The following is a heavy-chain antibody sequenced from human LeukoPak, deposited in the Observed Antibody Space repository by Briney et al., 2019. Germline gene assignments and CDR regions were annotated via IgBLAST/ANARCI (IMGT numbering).Heavy chain of an antibody. CDR2: IWYDGSNK. CDR3: ARDLFLDYYDSSGPYAY. Sequence: GRSLRLSCAASGFSFSSYGMHWVAQSPGKGLEWVAVIWYDGSNKFYADSVKGRFTISRDNSKNTLYLQMNGLRAEDTAVYYCARDLFLDYYDSSGPYAYWGQGTLVTVSS. J-gene: IGHJ4*02. D-gene: IGHD3-22*01. CDR1: GFSFSSYG. V-gene: IGHV3-33*01.